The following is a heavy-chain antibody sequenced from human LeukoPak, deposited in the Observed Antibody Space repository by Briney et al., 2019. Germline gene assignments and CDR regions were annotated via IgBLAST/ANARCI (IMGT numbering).Heavy chain of an antibody. J-gene: IGHJ4*02. CDR2: IYYSGTT. D-gene: IGHD6-13*01. V-gene: IGHV4-30-4*01. CDR3: ARDPRIAAASHFDY. CDR1: GGSISSGDYY. Sequence: SETLSLTCSVSGGSISSGDYYWSWLRQPPGKGLEWIGHIYYSGTTDYNPTLRSRVSISLDTSKNQFSLKLRSVTAADTAVYYCARDPRIAAASHFDYWGQGTLVTVSS.